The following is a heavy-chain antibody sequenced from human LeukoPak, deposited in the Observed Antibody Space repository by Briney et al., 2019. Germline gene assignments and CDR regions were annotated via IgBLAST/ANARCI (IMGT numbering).Heavy chain of an antibody. CDR2: IIPIFGTA. Sequence: GASVKVSCKASGGTFSSYAISWVRQDPGQGLEWMGGIIPIFGTANYAQKFQGRVTITADESTSTAYMELSSLRSEDTAVYYCARDRQQLVLSGWFDPWGQGTLVTVSS. J-gene: IGHJ5*02. D-gene: IGHD6-13*01. CDR1: GGTFSSYA. CDR3: ARDRQQLVLSGWFDP. V-gene: IGHV1-69*13.